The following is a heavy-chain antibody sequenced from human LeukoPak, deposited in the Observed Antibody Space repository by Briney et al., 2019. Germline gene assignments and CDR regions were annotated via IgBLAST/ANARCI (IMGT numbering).Heavy chain of an antibody. Sequence: GGSLRLSCAASGFTFSTYGMTWVRQAPGKGLEWVSAISGSGGSTYYADSVKGRFTISRGNSKNTLYLQMNSLRAEDTAVYYCAKEGGWYGRWCDYWGQGTLVTVSS. V-gene: IGHV3-23*01. CDR3: AKEGGWYGRWCDY. CDR2: ISGSGGST. J-gene: IGHJ4*02. CDR1: GFTFSTYG. D-gene: IGHD6-19*01.